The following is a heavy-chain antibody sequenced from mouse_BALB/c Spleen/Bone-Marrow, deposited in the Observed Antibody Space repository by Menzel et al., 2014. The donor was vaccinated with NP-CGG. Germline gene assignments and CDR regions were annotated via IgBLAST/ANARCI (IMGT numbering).Heavy chain of an antibody. CDR3: ARTPWFAY. V-gene: IGHV1-80*01. Sequence: VQLVESGAELVRPGSSVKISCEASGYAFSSYWMNWVRQRPGQGLEWIGQIYPGDGDTNYNGKFKGKATLTADRSSSTAYMQLSSLTSEDSAVYFCARTPWFAYWGQGTLVTVSA. CDR1: GYAFSSYW. CDR2: IYPGDGDT. J-gene: IGHJ3*01.